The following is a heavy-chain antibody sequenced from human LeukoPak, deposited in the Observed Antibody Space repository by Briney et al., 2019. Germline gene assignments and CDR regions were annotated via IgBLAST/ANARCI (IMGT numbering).Heavy chain of an antibody. J-gene: IGHJ5*02. CDR1: GYTLTELS. CDR3: ATVTVLRYFDWSHIAFDP. Sequence: ASVKVSCKVSGYTLTELSMHWVRQAPGKGLEWMGGFDPEDGETIYAQKFQGRVTMTEDTSTDTAYMELSSLRSEDTAVYYCATVTVLRYFDWSHIAFDPWGQGTLVTVSS. CDR2: FDPEDGET. D-gene: IGHD3-9*01. V-gene: IGHV1-24*01.